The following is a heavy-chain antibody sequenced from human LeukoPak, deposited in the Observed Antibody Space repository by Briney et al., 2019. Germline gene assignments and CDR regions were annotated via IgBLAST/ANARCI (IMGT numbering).Heavy chain of an antibody. Sequence: SETLSLTCAVYGGSFSGYYWSWIRQPPGKGLEWIGEINHSGSTNYNPSLKSRVTISVDTSKNQFSLKLSSVTAADTAVYYCARGDDWLLPNYWDQGTLVTVSS. V-gene: IGHV4-34*01. CDR2: INHSGST. D-gene: IGHD3-9*01. CDR3: ARGDDWLLPNY. CDR1: GGSFSGYY. J-gene: IGHJ4*02.